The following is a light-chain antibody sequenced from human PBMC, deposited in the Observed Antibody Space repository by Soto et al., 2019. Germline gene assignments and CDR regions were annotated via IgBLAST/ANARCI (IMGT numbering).Light chain of an antibody. CDR3: AAWDDSLSGNV. CDR1: SSNVGSNT. J-gene: IGLJ1*01. V-gene: IGLV1-44*01. Sequence: QSVLTQPPSASGTPGQTVTISCSGSSSNVGSNTVNWYQQLPGTAPKLLIFSNNQRPSRVPDRFSGSKSGTSASLAISGLQSEDEADYYCAAWDDSLSGNVFGTGPKLTVL. CDR2: SNN.